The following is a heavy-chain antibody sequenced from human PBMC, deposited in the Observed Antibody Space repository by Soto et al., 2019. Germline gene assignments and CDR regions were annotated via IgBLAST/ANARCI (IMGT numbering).Heavy chain of an antibody. J-gene: IGHJ4*02. Sequence: PGKGQEWIGYIYYSGSTFYNPSLKSRVTISVDTSKNQFSLKLSSVTAADTAVYYFARFMYYDSSGSETNFDYWGQRTLDTVSS. V-gene: IGHV4-31*02. D-gene: IGHD3-22*01. CDR3: ARFMYYDSSGSETNFDY. CDR2: IYYSGST.